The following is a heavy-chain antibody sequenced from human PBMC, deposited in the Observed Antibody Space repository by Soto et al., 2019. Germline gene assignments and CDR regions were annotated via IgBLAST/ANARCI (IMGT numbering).Heavy chain of an antibody. J-gene: IGHJ4*02. D-gene: IGHD3-16*01. CDR3: ARHPYDYLDY. CDR2: IYPGDSDT. Sequence: GESLKISCNASGYIFTNYWIAWVRQMPGKGLEWMGIIYPGDSDTRYSPSFQGQVTISVDKSLNTAYLQWSSLKASDTATYYCARHPYDYLDYWGQGTLVTVSS. CDR1: GYIFTNYW. V-gene: IGHV5-51*01.